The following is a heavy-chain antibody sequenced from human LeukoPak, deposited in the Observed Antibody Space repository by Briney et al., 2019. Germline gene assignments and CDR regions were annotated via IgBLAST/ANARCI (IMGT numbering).Heavy chain of an antibody. D-gene: IGHD1-20*01. CDR2: IYTSGST. V-gene: IGHV4-4*07. Sequence: SETLSLTCTVTGGSISSYYWSWIRQPAGKGLEWIGRIYTSGSTNYNPSLKSRVTMSVDTSKNQFSLKLSSVTAEDTAVYYCAKAIFRNWNDVLDYWGQGTLVTVSS. CDR3: AKAIFRNWNDVLDY. CDR1: GGSISSYY. J-gene: IGHJ4*02.